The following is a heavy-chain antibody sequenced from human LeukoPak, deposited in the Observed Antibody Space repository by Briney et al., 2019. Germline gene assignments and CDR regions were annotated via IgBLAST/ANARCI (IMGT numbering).Heavy chain of an antibody. V-gene: IGHV4-59*08. D-gene: IGHD6-19*01. CDR1: GGSISNYF. CDR2: IYYSGNT. CDR3: ARVGIAVAGKVSGYFDY. J-gene: IGHJ4*02. Sequence: PSETLSLTCTVSGGSISNYFWTWIRQPPGKGLEWIGYIYYSGNTNYNPSLQSRVTISVDTSKNQFSLKLSSVTAADTAVYYCARVGIAVAGKVSGYFDYWGQGTLVTVSS.